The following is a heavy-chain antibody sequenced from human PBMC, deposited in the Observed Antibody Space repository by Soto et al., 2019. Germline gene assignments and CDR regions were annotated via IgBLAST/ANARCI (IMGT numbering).Heavy chain of an antibody. CDR1: GYTFTSYA. V-gene: IGHV1-3*01. J-gene: IGHJ4*02. CDR2: INAGNGNT. CDR3: ARDEDY. Sequence: QVQLVQSGAEVKKPGASVKVSCKASGYTFTSYAMHWVRQAPGQRLEWMGWINAGNGNTKYSQKFQGRVTITRDTSASTGYMELSSLRSEDTAVYYCARDEDYWCQGTLVTVSS.